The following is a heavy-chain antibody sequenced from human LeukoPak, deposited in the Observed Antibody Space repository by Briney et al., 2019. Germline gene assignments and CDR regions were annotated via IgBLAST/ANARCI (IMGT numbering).Heavy chain of an antibody. D-gene: IGHD6-13*01. CDR3: ARLPIAAAGTRDY. J-gene: IGHJ4*02. CDR2: INPNSGGT. CDR1: GYTFTGYY. Sequence: ASVKVSCKASGYTFTGYYMHWVRQAPGQGLEWMGWINPNSGGTNYAQKFQGRVTMTRDTSISTAYMELSRLRSDDTAVYYCARLPIAAAGTRDYWGQGTLVTVSS. V-gene: IGHV1-2*02.